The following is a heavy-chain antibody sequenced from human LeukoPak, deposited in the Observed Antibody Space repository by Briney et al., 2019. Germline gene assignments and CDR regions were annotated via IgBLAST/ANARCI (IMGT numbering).Heavy chain of an antibody. CDR2: ISSRSSTI. Sequence: PGGSLRLSCAASGFTFSSHGMSWVRQAPGKGLEWVSYISSRSSTIYYADSVKGRFTISRDNTKNSVFLQMNSLRTEDTAVYYCARDLRGTTGATTFDYWGQGTLVTVSS. CDR1: GFTFSSHG. CDR3: ARDLRGTTGATTFDY. V-gene: IGHV3-48*04. J-gene: IGHJ4*02. D-gene: IGHD3-16*01.